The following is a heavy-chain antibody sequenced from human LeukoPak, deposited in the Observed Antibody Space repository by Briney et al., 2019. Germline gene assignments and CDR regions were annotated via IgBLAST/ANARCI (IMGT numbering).Heavy chain of an antibody. V-gene: IGHV1-2*02. CDR3: ARDLLMYYDGSGDST. Sequence: ASVKVSCKASGYTFTGYYMHWVRQAPGQGLEWMGWINPHSGGTNYAQKFQGRVTMTRDTSISTAYMELSRLRSDDTAVYYCARDLLMYYDGSGDSTWGQGTLVTVSS. J-gene: IGHJ5*02. CDR1: GYTFTGYY. CDR2: INPHSGGT. D-gene: IGHD3-10*01.